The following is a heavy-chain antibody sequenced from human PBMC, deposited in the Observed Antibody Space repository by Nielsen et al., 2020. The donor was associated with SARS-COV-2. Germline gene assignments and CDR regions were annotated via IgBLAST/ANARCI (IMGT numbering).Heavy chain of an antibody. V-gene: IGHV5-51*01. Sequence: GEFLKISCKGSGYTFTSYWIGWVRQMPGKGLEWMGIIYPGDSETRYSPSFQGQVTISADKSISTAYLQWSSLKASDTAMYYCARLGVVGATRGWFDPWGQGTLVTVSS. D-gene: IGHD1-26*01. J-gene: IGHJ5*02. CDR3: ARLGVVGATRGWFDP. CDR2: IYPGDSET. CDR1: GYTFTSYW.